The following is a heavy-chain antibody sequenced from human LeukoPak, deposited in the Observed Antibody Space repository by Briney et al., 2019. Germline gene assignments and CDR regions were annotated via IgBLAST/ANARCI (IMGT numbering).Heavy chain of an antibody. V-gene: IGHV3-30*18. D-gene: IGHD6-13*01. J-gene: IGHJ4*02. CDR3: AKDRETTASGTFDY. Sequence: PGRSLRLSCAASGFTFSSYGMRCVRQAPGKGLEWVAVISEDGSNKYYEDSVKGRFTISRDNSNNTLYLQMNSLRAEDTAVYYCAKDRETTASGTFDYWGQGTLVTASS. CDR2: ISEDGSNK. CDR1: GFTFSSYG.